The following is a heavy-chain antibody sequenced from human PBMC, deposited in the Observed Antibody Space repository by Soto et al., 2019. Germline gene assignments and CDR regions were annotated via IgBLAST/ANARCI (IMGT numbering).Heavy chain of an antibody. CDR1: GFTFSGSA. V-gene: IGHV3-73*01. J-gene: IGHJ4*02. Sequence: GGSLRLSCAASGFTFSGSAMHWVRQASGKGLEWVGRIRSKANSYATAYAASVKGRFTISRDDSKNTAYLQMNSLKTEDTAVYYCTSRYSGSYYTPGLATPPPSDYWGQGTLVTVSS. CDR2: IRSKANSYAT. CDR3: TSRYSGSYYTPGLATPPPSDY. D-gene: IGHD1-26*01.